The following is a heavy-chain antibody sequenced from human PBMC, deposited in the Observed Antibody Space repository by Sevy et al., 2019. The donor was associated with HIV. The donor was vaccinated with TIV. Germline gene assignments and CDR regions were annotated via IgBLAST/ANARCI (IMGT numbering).Heavy chain of an antibody. V-gene: IGHV3-30-3*01. Sequence: GESLKISCAASGFTFSSYAMHWVRQAPGKGLEWVAVISYDGSNKYYADSVKGRFTISRDNSKNTLYLQMNSLRAEDTAVYYCARATYYYDSSGYYLGPYYYYGMDVWGQGTTVTVSS. CDR1: GFTFSSYA. CDR2: ISYDGSNK. J-gene: IGHJ6*02. CDR3: ARATYYYDSSGYYLGPYYYYGMDV. D-gene: IGHD3-22*01.